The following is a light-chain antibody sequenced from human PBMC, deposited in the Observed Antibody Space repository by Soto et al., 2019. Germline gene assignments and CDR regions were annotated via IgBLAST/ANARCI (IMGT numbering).Light chain of an antibody. CDR3: SSYTSSNTWV. V-gene: IGLV2-14*01. CDR1: SSDVGGYNY. CDR2: EVS. J-gene: IGLJ3*02. Sequence: QSVLTQPASVSGSPGQSITISCTGTSSDVGGYNYVSWYQQHPGKVPRLMIYEVSNRPSGLSNRFSGSKSDNTASLTISGLQAEDEADYYCSSYTSSNTWVFGGGIKLTVL.